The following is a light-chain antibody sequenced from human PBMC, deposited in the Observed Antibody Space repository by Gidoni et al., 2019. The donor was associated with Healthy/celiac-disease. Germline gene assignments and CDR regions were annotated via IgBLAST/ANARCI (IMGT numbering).Light chain of an antibody. CDR3: MQALETLWT. V-gene: IGKV2-28*01. CDR1: QSLLYSNGYNS. J-gene: IGKJ1*01. CDR2: LGS. Sequence: DIVVTQSPLSLPVTPGEPASISCRSSQSLLYSNGYNSLDWYLQKPGQPPQLLIYLGSNRAPGVPDRFSGSGSGTDFTLKISRVEAEDVGVYYCMQALETLWTFGQGTKVEIK.